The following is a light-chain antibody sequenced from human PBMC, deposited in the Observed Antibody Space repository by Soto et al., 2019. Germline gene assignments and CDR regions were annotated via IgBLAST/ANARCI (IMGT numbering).Light chain of an antibody. V-gene: IGKV1-9*01. J-gene: IGKJ5*01. CDR2: TAS. CDR1: QGISSY. CDR3: QHHHSYPIT. Sequence: DIQLTQSPSFVSASVGDRVTITCRASQGISSYLAWYQQKPGKAPKLLIHTASTLQSGVPSRFSGSGSGTELTLTISSQQPEDFATYNCQHHHSYPITFSQGTRLEIK.